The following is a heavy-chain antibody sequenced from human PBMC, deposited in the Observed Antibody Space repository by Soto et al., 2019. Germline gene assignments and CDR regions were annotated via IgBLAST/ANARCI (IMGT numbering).Heavy chain of an antibody. CDR1: GGTFSSYA. V-gene: IGHV1-69*13. CDR3: AKVSSHYYDSSGYKNWFDP. CDR2: IIPIFGTA. Sequence: ASVKVSCKASGGTFSSYAISWVRQAPGQGLEWMGGIIPIFGTANYAQKFQGRVTITADESTSTAYMELSSLRSEDTAVYYCAKVSSHYYDSSGYKNWFDPWGQGTLVTVSS. D-gene: IGHD3-22*01. J-gene: IGHJ5*02.